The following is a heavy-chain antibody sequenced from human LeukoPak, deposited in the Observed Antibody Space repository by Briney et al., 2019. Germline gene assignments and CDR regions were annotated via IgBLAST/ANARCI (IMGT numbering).Heavy chain of an antibody. CDR1: GFTVSSNY. Sequence: GGSLRLSCAASGFTVSSNYMSWVRQAPGKGLEWVSVIYSGGSTYYADSVEGRFTISRDNSKNTLYLQMNSLRAEDTAVYYCARDPINARDYGDYGLDGMDVWGQGTTVTVSS. CDR2: IYSGGST. CDR3: ARDPINARDYGDYGLDGMDV. J-gene: IGHJ6*02. V-gene: IGHV3-66*01. D-gene: IGHD4-17*01.